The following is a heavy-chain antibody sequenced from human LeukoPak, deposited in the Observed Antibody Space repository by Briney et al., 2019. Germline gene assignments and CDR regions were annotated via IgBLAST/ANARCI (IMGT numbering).Heavy chain of an antibody. V-gene: IGHV3-43D*03. J-gene: IGHJ4*02. Sequence: AGGSLRLSCAASGFTFDDYAMHWVRQAPGKGLEWVSLISWDGDNTYYADSVKGRFTISRDNSKNSLYLQMNSLRAEDTALYYCAKEKGYSGSYHYFDYWGQGTLVTVSS. CDR3: AKEKGYSGSYHYFDY. CDR2: ISWDGDNT. D-gene: IGHD1-26*01. CDR1: GFTFDDYA.